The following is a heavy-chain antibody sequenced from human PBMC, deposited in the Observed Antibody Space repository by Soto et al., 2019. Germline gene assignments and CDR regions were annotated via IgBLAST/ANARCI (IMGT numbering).Heavy chain of an antibody. D-gene: IGHD6-25*01. CDR1: GYAFTGYY. J-gene: IGHJ6*02. Sequence: GASVKVSCKASGYAFTGYYMHWVRQAPGQGLEWMGWINPNSGGTNYAQKFQGWVTMTRDTSISTAYMELSRLRSDDTAVYYCARATATMAYYYYYGMDVWGQGTTVTV. V-gene: IGHV1-2*04. CDR3: ARATATMAYYYYYGMDV. CDR2: INPNSGGT.